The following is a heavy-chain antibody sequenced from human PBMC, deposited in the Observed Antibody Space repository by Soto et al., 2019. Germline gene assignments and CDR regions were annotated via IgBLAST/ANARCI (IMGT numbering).Heavy chain of an antibody. J-gene: IGHJ4*02. CDR3: ARDESSSMYYFAY. Sequence: EVQLLESGGGLVQAGGFLRLSCAASGFTFSSKSMSWVRQPPGKGLEWVSGISGSGGSTYYADSVKGRFTISRDNSKNTLFLQMNSLRVEDTAVYYYARDESSSMYYFAYWGQGTLVTVSS. V-gene: IGHV3-23*01. CDR1: GFTFSSKS. CDR2: ISGSGGST. D-gene: IGHD6-13*01.